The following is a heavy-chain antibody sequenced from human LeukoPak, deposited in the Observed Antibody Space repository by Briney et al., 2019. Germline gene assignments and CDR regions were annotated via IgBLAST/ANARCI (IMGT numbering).Heavy chain of an antibody. J-gene: IGHJ3*02. CDR3: ARTDIVVVPADFDI. CDR2: INHSGGT. CDR1: GGSFSGYY. V-gene: IGHV4-34*01. Sequence: PSETLSLTCAVYGGSFSGYYWSWIRQPPGKGLEWIGEINHSGGTNYNPSLKSRVTISVDTSKNQFSLKLSSVTAADTAVYYCARTDIVVVPADFDIWGQGTMVTVSS. D-gene: IGHD2-2*01.